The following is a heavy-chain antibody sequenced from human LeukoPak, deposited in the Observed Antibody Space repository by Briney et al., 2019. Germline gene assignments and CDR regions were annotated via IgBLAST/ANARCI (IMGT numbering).Heavy chain of an antibody. CDR1: GYTFTSYG. V-gene: IGHV1-18*01. D-gene: IGHD4-11*01. J-gene: IGHJ4*02. Sequence: ASVKVSCKASGYTFTSYGISWVRQAPGQGLEWMGWISAYNGNTNYAQKLQGRVTMTTDTSTSTAYMELRSLRSDDTAVYYCARDEDYSDYFGCIDYWGQGTLVTVSS. CDR3: ARDEDYSDYFGCIDY. CDR2: ISAYNGNT.